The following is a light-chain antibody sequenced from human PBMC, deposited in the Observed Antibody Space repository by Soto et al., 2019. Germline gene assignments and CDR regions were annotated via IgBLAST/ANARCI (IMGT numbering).Light chain of an antibody. V-gene: IGLV6-57*02. CDR1: SGSIASNY. J-gene: IGLJ2*01. Sequence: NFMLTQPHSVSESPGKTVTISCTGSSGSIASNYVQWYQQRPGSAPTTVIYEDNQRPSAVPDRFSGSIDSSSNSASLTIAGLKTEDEADYYCQSYDSSTVVFGGGTKLTVL. CDR2: EDN. CDR3: QSYDSSTVV.